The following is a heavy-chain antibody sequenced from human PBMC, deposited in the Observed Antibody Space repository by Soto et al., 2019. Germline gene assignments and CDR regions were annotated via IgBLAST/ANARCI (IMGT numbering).Heavy chain of an antibody. CDR3: ARAVNCSSTSCYLVSDPSNWFDP. CDR1: GFTFSSYW. J-gene: IGHJ5*02. CDR2: INSDGSST. V-gene: IGHV3-74*01. D-gene: IGHD2-2*01. Sequence: GSLRLTCGASGFTFSSYWIHWIRQAPGKELVWVSRINSDGSSTSYADSVKGRFTISRDNAKNTLYLQMNSLRAEDTAVYYCARAVNCSSTSCYLVSDPSNWFDPWGQGTLVTVSS.